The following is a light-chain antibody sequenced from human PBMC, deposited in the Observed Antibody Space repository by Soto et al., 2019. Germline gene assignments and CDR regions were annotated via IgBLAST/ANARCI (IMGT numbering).Light chain of an antibody. CDR3: QQYGTSPRT. CDR2: DAS. CDR1: QTVSSSY. V-gene: IGKV3-20*01. J-gene: IGKJ2*01. Sequence: EIVLTQSPGTLSLSPGERANLSCGASQTVSSSYLAWYQQKPGQAPRLLMYDASSRATGIPDRFSGSGSGTDFTLTISRLEPEDFAVYYCQQYGTSPRTFGQGTKLEIK.